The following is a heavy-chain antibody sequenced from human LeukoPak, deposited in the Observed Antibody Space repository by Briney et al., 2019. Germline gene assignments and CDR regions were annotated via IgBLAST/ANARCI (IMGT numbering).Heavy chain of an antibody. Sequence: SQTLSLTCAISGDSVSSNSAAWNWIRQSPSRGLEWLGRTYFKSKWYNDYAVSVKSRITIYTDTSKNQVSLQLNSVTPEDTAVYYCARDRRAAVAAIAYHYGFDVWGHGTTVTVSS. D-gene: IGHD6-19*01. V-gene: IGHV6-1*01. J-gene: IGHJ6*02. CDR1: GDSVSSNSAA. CDR2: TYFKSKWYN. CDR3: ARDRRAAVAAIAYHYGFDV.